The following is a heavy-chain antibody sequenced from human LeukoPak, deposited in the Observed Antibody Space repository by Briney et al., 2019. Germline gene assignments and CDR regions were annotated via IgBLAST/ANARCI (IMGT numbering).Heavy chain of an antibody. D-gene: IGHD4-23*01. Sequence: GGSLRLSCAASGFTVSSNYMSWVRQAPGKGLEWVSVIYSGGSTYYADSVRGRFTISRDNSKNPLYLQMNSLRAEDTAVYYCARVSSSGISFDYWGQGTLVAVSS. V-gene: IGHV3-66*01. CDR3: ARVSSSGISFDY. CDR2: IYSGGST. J-gene: IGHJ4*02. CDR1: GFTVSSNY.